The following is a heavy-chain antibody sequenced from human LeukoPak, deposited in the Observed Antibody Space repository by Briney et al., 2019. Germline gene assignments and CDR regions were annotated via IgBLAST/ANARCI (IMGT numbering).Heavy chain of an antibody. CDR3: ASGVGKSDYGDYVIY. Sequence: GGYLRLSCAASGFTFSSYAMSWVRQAPGKGLEWVSAISGSGGSTYYADSVKGRFTISRDNAKNSLYLQMNSLRAEDTAVYYCASGVGKSDYGDYVIYWGQGTLVTVSS. CDR1: GFTFSSYA. V-gene: IGHV3-23*01. CDR2: ISGSGGST. J-gene: IGHJ4*02. D-gene: IGHD4-17*01.